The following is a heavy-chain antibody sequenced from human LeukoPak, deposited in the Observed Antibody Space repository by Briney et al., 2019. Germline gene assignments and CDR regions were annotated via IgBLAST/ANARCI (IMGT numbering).Heavy chain of an antibody. D-gene: IGHD6-19*01. V-gene: IGHV3-23*01. CDR1: GFTFSSYG. J-gene: IGHJ4*02. Sequence: GGSLRLSCAASGFTFSSYGMSWVRQAPGKGLEWVSAISGSGGSTYYADSVKGRFTISRDNSKNTLYLQMNSLRAEDTAVYYCAKDNAYSSGWLHYFDYWGQGTLVTVSS. CDR3: AKDNAYSSGWLHYFDY. CDR2: ISGSGGST.